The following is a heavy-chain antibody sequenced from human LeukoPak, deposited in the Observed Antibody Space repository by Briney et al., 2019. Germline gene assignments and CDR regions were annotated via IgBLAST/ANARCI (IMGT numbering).Heavy chain of an antibody. D-gene: IGHD2-15*01. CDR2: INPNSGGT. V-gene: IGHV1-2*04. CDR3: ARVKRPAVKTSRQLGYCSGGSCYPNNDAFDI. J-gene: IGHJ3*02. CDR1: GYTFTDYY. Sequence: ASVKVSCKASGYTFTDYYIHWVRQAPGQGLEWMGRINPNSGGTNYAQKFQGWVTMTRDTSISTAYMELSRLRSDDTAVYYCARVKRPAVKTSRQLGYCSGGSCYPNNDAFDIWGQGTMVTVSS.